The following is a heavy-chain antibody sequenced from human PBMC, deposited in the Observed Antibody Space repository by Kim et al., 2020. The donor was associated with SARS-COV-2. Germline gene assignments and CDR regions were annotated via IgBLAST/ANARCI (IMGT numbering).Heavy chain of an antibody. Sequence: GGSLRLSCAASGFTLRSYAMSWVRQAPGKGLEWVSAISGGGGDTYYADSVKGRFTISRDNSNNTQYLQMNTLRAEDTAIYYCAKHIRGSYYFDYWGQGTLVTVSS. V-gene: IGHV3-23*01. CDR2: ISGGGGDT. J-gene: IGHJ4*02. D-gene: IGHD1-26*01. CDR3: AKHIRGSYYFDY. CDR1: GFTLRSYA.